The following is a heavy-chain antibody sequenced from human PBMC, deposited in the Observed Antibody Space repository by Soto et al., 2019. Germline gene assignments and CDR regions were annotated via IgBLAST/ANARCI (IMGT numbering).Heavy chain of an antibody. CDR3: ARSPGGYYID. D-gene: IGHD3-9*01. CDR1: GFSFSSYW. Sequence: EVQLVESGGGLVQPGGSLRLSCADSGFSFSSYWMHWVRQGPGKGLVWVARINTDGSSTNYADSVKGRFTISRDNPKNTLYLQMNSLRAEDTAVYYCARSPGGYYIDWGQGTMVTVSS. CDR2: INTDGSST. V-gene: IGHV3-74*01. J-gene: IGHJ3*01.